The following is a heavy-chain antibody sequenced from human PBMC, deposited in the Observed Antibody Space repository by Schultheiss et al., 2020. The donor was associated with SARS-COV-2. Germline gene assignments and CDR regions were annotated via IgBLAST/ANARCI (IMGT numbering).Heavy chain of an antibody. CDR2: ISYDGSNK. CDR1: GFTFSSYG. Sequence: GGSLRLSCAASGFTFSSYGMHWVRQAPGKGLEWVAVISYDGSNKYYADSVKGRFTISRDNSKNTLYLQMGSLRAEDTAVYYCARGCGNDAFDIWGQGTMVTVSS. V-gene: IGHV3-30*03. J-gene: IGHJ3*02. CDR3: ARGCGNDAFDI. D-gene: IGHD1-26*01.